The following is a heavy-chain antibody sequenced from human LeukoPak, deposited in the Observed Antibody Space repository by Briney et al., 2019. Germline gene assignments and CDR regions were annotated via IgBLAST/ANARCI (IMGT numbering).Heavy chain of an antibody. CDR2: IYYNGST. J-gene: IGHJ4*02. D-gene: IGHD1-14*01. V-gene: IGHV4-39*01. CDR3: GRSNELPGNFDF. CDR1: GDSISSSSYY. Sequence: PSETLSLTCTVSGDSISSSSYYWGWIRQPPGRGLGWIGSIYYNGSTYYNPSLKSRVTISIDESKNQFSLKLSSLTAADKAVYYCGRSNELPGNFDFWGQGTLVTVSS.